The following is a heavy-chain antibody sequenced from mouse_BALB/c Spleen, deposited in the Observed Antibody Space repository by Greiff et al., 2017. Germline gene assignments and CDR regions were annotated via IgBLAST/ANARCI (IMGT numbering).Heavy chain of an antibody. J-gene: IGHJ4*01. CDR3: ARQVHYYGYYAMDY. CDR2: IWSDGST. CDR1: GFSLTSYG. D-gene: IGHD1-2*01. V-gene: IGHV2-6-2*01. Sequence: VKLLESGPDLVAPSQSLSITCTVSGFSLTSYGVHWVRQPPGKGLEWLVVIWSDGSTTYNSALKSRLSISKDNSKSQVFLKMNSLQTDDTAMYYCARQVHYYGYYAMDYWGQGTSVTVSS.